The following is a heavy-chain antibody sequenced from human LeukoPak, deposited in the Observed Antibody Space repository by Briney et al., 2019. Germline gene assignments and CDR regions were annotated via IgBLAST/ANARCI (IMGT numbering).Heavy chain of an antibody. Sequence: PGGSLRLSCAASGFTFSSYWMSWVRQAPGKGLEGVANIKQDGSEKYYVVSVKGRFTISRYNAKNSLYLQMNSLRAEDTAVYYCARDRHYYGSGSYYNLGYWGQGTLVTVSS. V-gene: IGHV3-7*04. J-gene: IGHJ4*02. CDR1: GFTFSSYW. CDR2: IKQDGSEK. D-gene: IGHD3-10*01. CDR3: ARDRHYYGSGSYYNLGY.